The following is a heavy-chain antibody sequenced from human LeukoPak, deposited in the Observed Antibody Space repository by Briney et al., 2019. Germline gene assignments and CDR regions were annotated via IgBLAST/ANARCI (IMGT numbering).Heavy chain of an antibody. CDR3: ARDKYSSSFWYFDL. CDR2: IYYSGST. CDR1: GGSISSYY. Sequence: SETLSLTCTVSGGSISSYYWSWIRQPSGKGLEWIGYIYYSGSTNYNPSLKSRVTISVDTSKNQFSLKLSSVTAADTAVYYCARDKYSSSFWYFDLWGRGTLVTVSS. V-gene: IGHV4-59*01. D-gene: IGHD6-13*01. J-gene: IGHJ2*01.